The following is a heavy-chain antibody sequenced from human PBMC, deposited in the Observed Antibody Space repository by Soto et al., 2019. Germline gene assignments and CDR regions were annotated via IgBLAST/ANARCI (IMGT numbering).Heavy chain of an antibody. CDR2: IIPILGIA. J-gene: IGHJ4*02. CDR3: ARAGGGDFASGYFDY. CDR1: GGTFSSYT. V-gene: IGHV1-69*02. D-gene: IGHD2-21*02. Sequence: QVQLVQSGAEVKKPGSSVKVSCKASGGTFSSYTISWVRQAPGQGLEWMGRIIPILGIANYAQKFQGRVTITADNSTSTAYMELSSMRSEDTAVYYCARAGGGDFASGYFDYWGQGTLVTVSS.